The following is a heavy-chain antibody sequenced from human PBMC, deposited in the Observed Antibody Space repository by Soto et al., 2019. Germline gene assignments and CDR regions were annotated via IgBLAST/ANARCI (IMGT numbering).Heavy chain of an antibody. J-gene: IGHJ5*02. CDR3: ARGIATGQRDP. CDR1: GYTFTRYT. V-gene: IGHV1-3*01. D-gene: IGHD2-15*01. Sequence: QVPLVQSGAEVKKPGASVKISCKASGYTFTRYTVNWVRQAPGQRLEWMGWINPDNGNTKSSQKFQDRVIITRDTSASTAYMDLSSMRSEDTAVYYCARGIATGQRDPWGQGTLVTVSS. CDR2: INPDNGNT.